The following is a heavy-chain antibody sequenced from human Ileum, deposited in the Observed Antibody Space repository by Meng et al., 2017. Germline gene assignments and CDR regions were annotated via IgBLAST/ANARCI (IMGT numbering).Heavy chain of an antibody. CDR1: SGSISSNTY. Sequence: QVQSREAVPGLVRPSGTRSLTCAVSSGSISSNTYWSWVRQPPGKGLEWIGQISHSGSAYYNPSLKSRVTMSVDKSKSQFSLMLTSVTAADTAIYYCARHGGYSQDFWGQGTLVTVSS. V-gene: IGHV4-4*02. CDR3: ARHGGYSQDF. CDR2: ISHSGSA. D-gene: IGHD4-23*01. J-gene: IGHJ4*02.